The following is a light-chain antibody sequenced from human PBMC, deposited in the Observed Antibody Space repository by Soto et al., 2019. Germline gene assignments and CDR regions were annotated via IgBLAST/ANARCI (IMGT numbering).Light chain of an antibody. Sequence: DIQMTQSPSTLSASVGDRVTITCRASHSISSWLAWYQQKPGKAPKLLIYKASSLESGVPSRFSCSGSGTEFTLTISSLQPDDFATYYCHQYNSLYTFGQGTKREIK. CDR3: HQYNSLYT. CDR2: KAS. CDR1: HSISSW. V-gene: IGKV1-5*03. J-gene: IGKJ2*01.